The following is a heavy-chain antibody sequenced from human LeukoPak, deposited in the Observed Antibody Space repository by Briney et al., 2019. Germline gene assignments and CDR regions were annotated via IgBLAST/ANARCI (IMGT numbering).Heavy chain of an antibody. D-gene: IGHD3-3*01. V-gene: IGHV1-18*01. CDR3: ARVGRYYDFWSGYFPTHWFDP. CDR1: GYTFTSYG. J-gene: IGHJ5*02. CDR2: ISAYNGNT. Sequence: ASVKVSCKASGYTFTSYGISWVRQAPGQGLEWMGWISAYNGNTNYAQKLQGRVNMTTDTSTSTAYMELRSLRSDDTAVYYCARVGRYYDFWSGYFPTHWFDPWGQGTLVTVSS.